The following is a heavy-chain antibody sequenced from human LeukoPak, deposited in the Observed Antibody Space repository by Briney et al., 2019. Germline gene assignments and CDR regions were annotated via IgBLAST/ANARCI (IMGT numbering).Heavy chain of an antibody. V-gene: IGHV3-53*01. CDR3: ARVGSDDAFDI. CDR1: GFTVSSNS. D-gene: IGHD3-16*01. J-gene: IGHJ3*02. CDR2: IYSDNT. Sequence: GGSLRLSCTVSGFTVSSNSMSWVRQAPGKGLEWVSFIYSDNTHYSDSVKGRFTISRDNAKNSLYLQMNSLRAEDTAVYYCARVGSDDAFDIWGQGTMVTVSS.